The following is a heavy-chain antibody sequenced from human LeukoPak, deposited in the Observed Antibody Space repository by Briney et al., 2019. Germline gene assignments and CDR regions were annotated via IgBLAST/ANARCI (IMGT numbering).Heavy chain of an antibody. CDR2: IYYSGTT. CDR3: ARDNVEIVAPDY. CDR1: GGSMSSHY. J-gene: IGHJ4*02. D-gene: IGHD5-12*01. Sequence: PSETLSLTCTVSGGSMSSHYWSWIRQPPGKGLEWIGYIYYSGTTNYNPSLKSRVTISVDTSKNQFSLKLSSVTAADTAVYYCARDNVEIVAPDYWGQGTLVTVSS. V-gene: IGHV4-59*11.